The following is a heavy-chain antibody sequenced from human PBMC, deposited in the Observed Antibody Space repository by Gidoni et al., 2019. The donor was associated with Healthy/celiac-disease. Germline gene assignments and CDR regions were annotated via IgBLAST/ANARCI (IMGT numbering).Heavy chain of an antibody. J-gene: IGHJ5*02. Sequence: QVQLVKSGAEVKKRGASVKVSCKAAGYTFTSYGISWVRQAPGPGLGWMGWISAYNDTTDYAQKLQGRVTVTTDTSTSTAYMELKRLRSDDTAVYSCASYSQWLASNWFDPWGQGTLVTVSS. CDR3: ASYSQWLASNWFDP. CDR2: ISAYNDTT. V-gene: IGHV1-18*01. D-gene: IGHD6-19*01. CDR1: GYTFTSYG.